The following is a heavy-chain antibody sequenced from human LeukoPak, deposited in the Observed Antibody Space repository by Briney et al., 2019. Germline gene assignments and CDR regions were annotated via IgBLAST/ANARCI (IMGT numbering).Heavy chain of an antibody. J-gene: IGHJ4*02. D-gene: IGHD3-16*02. CDR1: GLTVSSNY. CDR3: ARAIPSYHFDH. V-gene: IGHV3-53*01. Sequence: GGSLRLSCAASGLTVSSNYMSWGRQAPGEGLEWGSVIYIGGSIYYAHSVKGRFTISRDNSKNPLYLQMNSLRAEDTAVYYCARAIPSYHFDHWGQGTLVTVSS. CDR2: IYIGGSI.